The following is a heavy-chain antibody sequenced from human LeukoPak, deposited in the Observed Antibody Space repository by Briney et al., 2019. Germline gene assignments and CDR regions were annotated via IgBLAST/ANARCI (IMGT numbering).Heavy chain of an antibody. D-gene: IGHD4-17*01. J-gene: IGHJ4*02. Sequence: SETLSLTCTVSGDSVTSGYYYWNWIRPPPGKGLEWIGYIYYNGNTNYKPSLKSRVTISLDTSKNQFSLNLSSVTAADTAVYFCARDLSTVTTRRAFDYWGQGTLVTVSS. CDR3: ARDLSTVTTRRAFDY. CDR1: GDSVTSGYYY. V-gene: IGHV4-61*01. CDR2: IYYNGNT.